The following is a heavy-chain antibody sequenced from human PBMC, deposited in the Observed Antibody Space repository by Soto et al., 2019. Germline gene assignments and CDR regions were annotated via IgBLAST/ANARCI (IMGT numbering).Heavy chain of an antibody. CDR1: GASANSGSNY. V-gene: IGHV4-61*01. D-gene: IGHD2-21*01. CDR3: ARDYSCRLGGSRDGFDS. J-gene: IGHJ4*02. Sequence: AEPLSLTCSVSGASANSGSNYWSWIRQPPGKGMEWIGYIYYSGSVSYNPSLRSRVTISRDTSKNQFSLKLSSVTAADTAVYYCARDYSCRLGGSRDGFDSWGQGSL. CDR2: IYYSGSV.